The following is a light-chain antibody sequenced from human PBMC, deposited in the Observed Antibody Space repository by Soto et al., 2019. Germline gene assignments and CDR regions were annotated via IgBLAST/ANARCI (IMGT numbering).Light chain of an antibody. CDR2: DAY. CDR3: QQRSNWPLT. Sequence: EVVLTQSPATLSSSPGESVTLSCRASQSINTYLAWYQQKPGQSPRLLIYDAYYRAAGIPSRFSGSGSGTDCTLTISSLEPADFAIYHCQQRSNWPLTFGGGTQVEI. CDR1: QSINTY. V-gene: IGKV3-11*01. J-gene: IGKJ4*01.